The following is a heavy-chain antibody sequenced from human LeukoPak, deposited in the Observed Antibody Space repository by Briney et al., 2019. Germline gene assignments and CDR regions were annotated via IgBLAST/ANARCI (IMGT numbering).Heavy chain of an antibody. J-gene: IGHJ4*02. V-gene: IGHV1-69*04. D-gene: IGHD3-22*01. CDR1: GGTFSSYA. CDR2: IIPILGIA. Sequence: GASVKVSCKAPGGTFSSYAISWVRQAPGQGLEWMGRIIPILGIANYAQKFQGRVTITADKSTSTAYMELSSLRSEDTAVYYCARSPPNYDSSGYYRGYWGQGTLVTASS. CDR3: ARSPPNYDSSGYYRGY.